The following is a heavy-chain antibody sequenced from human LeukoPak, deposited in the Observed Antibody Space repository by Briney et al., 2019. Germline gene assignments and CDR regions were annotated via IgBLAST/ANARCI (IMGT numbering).Heavy chain of an antibody. CDR1: GYTFTDYY. CDR2: INPYSGGT. Sequence: ASVKVSCKASGYTFTDYYIHWVRQAPGQGLEWMGWINPYSGGTNYEQKFQGRVTMTRDTSISTAYMELSRLRSDDTAVYYCASATGDSNGWWNCWGQGTLVTVSS. J-gene: IGHJ4*02. CDR3: ASATGDSNGWWNC. V-gene: IGHV1-2*02. D-gene: IGHD6-19*01.